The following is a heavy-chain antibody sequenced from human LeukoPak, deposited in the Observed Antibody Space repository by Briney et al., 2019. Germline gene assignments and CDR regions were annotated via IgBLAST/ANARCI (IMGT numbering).Heavy chain of an antibody. J-gene: IGHJ3*02. CDR3: ARDMYYYDSSGPYLRDAFDI. V-gene: IGHV3-30*03. CDR2: ISYDGSNK. D-gene: IGHD3-22*01. CDR1: GFTFSSYG. Sequence: GRSLRLSCAASGFTFSSYGMHWVRQAPGKGLEWVAVISYDGSNKYYADSVKGRFTISRDNSKNTLYLQMNSLRAEDTAVYYCARDMYYYDSSGPYLRDAFDIWGQGTMVTVSS.